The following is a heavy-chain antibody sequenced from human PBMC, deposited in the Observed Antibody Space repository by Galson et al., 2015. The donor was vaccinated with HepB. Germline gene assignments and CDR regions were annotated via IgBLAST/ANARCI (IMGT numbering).Heavy chain of an antibody. Sequence: SVKVSCKASGYTFTGYYMHWVRQAPGQGLEWMGWINPNSGGTNYAQKFQGRVTMTRDTSISTAYMELSRLRSDDTAVYYCARPSSKQGYCSSTSCERRNWFDPWGQGTLVTVSS. J-gene: IGHJ5*02. CDR1: GYTFTGYY. D-gene: IGHD2-2*01. V-gene: IGHV1-2*02. CDR3: ARPSSKQGYCSSTSCERRNWFDP. CDR2: INPNSGGT.